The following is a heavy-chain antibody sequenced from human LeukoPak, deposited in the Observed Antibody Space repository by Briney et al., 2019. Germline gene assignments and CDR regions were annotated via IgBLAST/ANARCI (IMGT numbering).Heavy chain of an antibody. V-gene: IGHV4-34*01. CDR2: INHSGST. CDR3: ARGSISRRAYSSSWYRFDY. CDR1: GGSFSGYY. D-gene: IGHD6-13*01. Sequence: SETLSLTCAVYGGSFSGYYWSWIRQPPGKGLERIGEINHSGSTNYNPSLKSRVTISVDTSKNQFSLKLSSVTAADTAVYYCARGSISRRAYSSSWYRFDYWGQGTLVTVSS. J-gene: IGHJ4*02.